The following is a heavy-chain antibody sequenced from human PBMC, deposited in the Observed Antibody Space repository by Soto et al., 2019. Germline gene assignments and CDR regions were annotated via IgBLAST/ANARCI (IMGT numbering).Heavy chain of an antibody. D-gene: IGHD3-10*01. CDR1: GGSISNSF. CDR3: ARAIGINYGRGTLDV. Sequence: QVQLQESGPGLVKPSETLSLTCTLSGGSISNSFWGWIRQSPGKGLEWIGNILYSGTTNYTPSLKSRVTISLATSQEQFSLNLASMSAAGTGLYFCARAIGINYGRGTLDVWGQGTTVTVSS. V-gene: IGHV4-59*01. CDR2: ILYSGTT. J-gene: IGHJ6*02.